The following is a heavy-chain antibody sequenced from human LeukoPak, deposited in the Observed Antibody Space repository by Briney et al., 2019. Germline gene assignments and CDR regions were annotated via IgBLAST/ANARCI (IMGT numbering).Heavy chain of an antibody. J-gene: IGHJ4*02. CDR3: AREGVGYYLDQ. CDR1: GFTFSSYG. CDR2: IWYDGSNK. V-gene: IGHV3-33*01. D-gene: IGHD2-15*01. Sequence: GGSLRLSCAASGFTFSSYGMHWVRQAPGKGLEWVAVIWYDGSNKYYADSVKGRFTISRDNSKNTLYLQMNSLRAEDTAVYYCAREGVGYYLDQWGQGTLVTVSS.